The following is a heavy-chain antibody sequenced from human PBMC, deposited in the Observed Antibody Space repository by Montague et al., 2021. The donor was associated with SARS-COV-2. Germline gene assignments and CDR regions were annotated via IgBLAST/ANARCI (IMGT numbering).Heavy chain of an antibody. CDR1: GFTFSSYE. CDR2: ISSDTLHT. V-gene: IGHV3-21*01. CDR3: ARGGEIDVWAPFGH. J-gene: IGHJ4*02. Sequence: SLRLSCAASGFTFSSYEMNWVRQAPGKGLEWVSTISSDTLHTFYAESVKGRFTISRDNAKNELYLQMNSLRAEDMAVYYCARGGEIDVWAPFGHWGQGTLVTVSS. D-gene: IGHD3-16*01.